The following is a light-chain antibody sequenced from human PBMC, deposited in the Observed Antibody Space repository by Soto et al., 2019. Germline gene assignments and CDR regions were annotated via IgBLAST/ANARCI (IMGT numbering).Light chain of an antibody. J-gene: IGKJ1*01. CDR2: GAS. V-gene: IGKV3-20*01. Sequence: IVSTQSPGTLSLSPRERATLSGRASPSVSSSYLTWYQQKPGQAPRLLMYGASTRASGIPDRFRVSAATTEFTRTISRLEPEDFAVYHCQQYGTSLWTFGQGTKVDSK. CDR3: QQYGTSLWT. CDR1: PSVSSSY.